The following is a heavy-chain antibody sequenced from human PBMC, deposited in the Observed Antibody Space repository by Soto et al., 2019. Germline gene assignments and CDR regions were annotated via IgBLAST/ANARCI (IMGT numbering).Heavy chain of an antibody. D-gene: IGHD3-3*01. CDR3: ARVVRDSWSGFSTNTCLDP. J-gene: IGHJ5*02. Sequence: SETLSLTCSVSGGSISGFYWTWIRQPPGKGLEWIGYIHDSGSTNYNPALESRVSISVDTSKNELSLKLSSVTAADTAMYYCARVVRDSWSGFSTNTCLDPWGQGTLVTDSS. CDR2: IHDSGST. V-gene: IGHV4-59*01. CDR1: GGSISGFY.